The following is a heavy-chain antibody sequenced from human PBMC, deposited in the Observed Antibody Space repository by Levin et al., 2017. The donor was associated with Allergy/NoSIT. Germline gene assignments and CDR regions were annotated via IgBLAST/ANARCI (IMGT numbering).Heavy chain of an antibody. V-gene: IGHV3-74*01. Sequence: GASVKVSCAASGYTSSNYYLHWVRQAAGKGLVWVSRITSDGSVTNYADSVKGRFTISRDNAKNTLYLQMNSLSAEDTAVYYCARGGCSSTSCLDYWGQGTLVTVSS. CDR1: GYTSSNYY. CDR3: ARGGCSSTSCLDY. D-gene: IGHD2-2*01. CDR2: ITSDGSVT. J-gene: IGHJ4*02.